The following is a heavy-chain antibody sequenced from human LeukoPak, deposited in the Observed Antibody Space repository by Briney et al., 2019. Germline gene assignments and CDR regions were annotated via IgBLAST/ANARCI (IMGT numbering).Heavy chain of an antibody. Sequence: PGGSLRLSCAASGFTFSSYWMHWVRQAPGKGLVWVSRINSDGSSTTYADSVKGRFTISRDNAKNTLYLQMNSLRAEDTAVYYCARGIYTASRIDYWGQGAQVTISS. D-gene: IGHD2-2*02. J-gene: IGHJ4*02. CDR1: GFTFSSYW. CDR2: INSDGSST. V-gene: IGHV3-74*01. CDR3: ARGIYTASRIDY.